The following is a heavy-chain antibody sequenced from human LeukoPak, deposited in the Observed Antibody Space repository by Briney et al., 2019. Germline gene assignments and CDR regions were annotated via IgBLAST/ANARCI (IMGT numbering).Heavy chain of an antibody. CDR3: STGGGTHDY. Sequence: GGSLRLSCAASGLTFNNAWMSWVRQAPGKGLEWVGRIRSRSAGGTTDYGAPVKGRFTISRDDSINTLYLQMNSLKTEDTAVYYCSTGGGTHDYWGQGTLVTVSS. J-gene: IGHJ4*02. CDR1: GLTFNNAW. CDR2: IRSRSAGGTT. V-gene: IGHV3-15*01. D-gene: IGHD2-15*01.